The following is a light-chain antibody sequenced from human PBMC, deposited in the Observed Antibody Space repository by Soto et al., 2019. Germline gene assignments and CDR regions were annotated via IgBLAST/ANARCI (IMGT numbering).Light chain of an antibody. CDR3: QQYNDWPQT. CDR2: DAS. Sequence: EIVLTQSPATLSLSPGERATLACRASQSVSTHLAWYQQKPGQAPRLLVYDASTRATGIPDRFSGSGSGTDFTLTISSLQPEDFAVFYCQQYNDWPQTFGQGTKVQIK. V-gene: IGKV3-11*01. CDR1: QSVSTH. J-gene: IGKJ1*01.